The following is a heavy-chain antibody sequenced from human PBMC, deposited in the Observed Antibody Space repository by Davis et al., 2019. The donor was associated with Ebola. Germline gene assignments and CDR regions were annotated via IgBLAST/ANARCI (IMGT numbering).Heavy chain of an antibody. J-gene: IGHJ6*02. CDR3: ARNGSSSFSRYHYYGMDV. Sequence: PSETLSLTCSVSDASVTSHYWNWVRQPPGKGLEWIGIIYDGGRTNYRPSLRSRVTISADTSKNQFSLILRSVTAADTAVYYCARNGSSSFSRYHYYGMDVWGQGTTVTVSS. CDR1: DASVTSHY. CDR2: IYDGGRT. V-gene: IGHV4-59*02. D-gene: IGHD2-2*01.